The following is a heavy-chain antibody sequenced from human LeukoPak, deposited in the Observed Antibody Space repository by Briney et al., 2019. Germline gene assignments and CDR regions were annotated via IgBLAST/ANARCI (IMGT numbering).Heavy chain of an antibody. CDR2: IKEDGSEK. J-gene: IGHJ6*02. CDR3: ARDMDV. Sequence: PGGSLRLSCAASGFTFNNYWMTWVRQAPGKGLEWVANIKEDGSEKYYVDSVKGRFTISRDNAKNSLYLEMNSLRVEDTALYYCARDMDVWGQGTTVTVSS. V-gene: IGHV3-7*01. CDR1: GFTFNNYW.